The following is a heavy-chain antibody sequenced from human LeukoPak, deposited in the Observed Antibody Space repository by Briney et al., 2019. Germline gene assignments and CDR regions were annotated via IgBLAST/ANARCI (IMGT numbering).Heavy chain of an antibody. V-gene: IGHV4-4*07. D-gene: IGHD6-13*01. CDR2: IYNSGSA. J-gene: IGHJ5*02. CDR3: AKSRVAAAGTTFAT. CDR1: GGSMEIDY. Sequence: SETLSLTCTVSGGSMEIDYWNWIRQPAAKGLEWIRRIYNSGSANYSPSLKSRVSMSIDTSKSRISLQLTSVTAADTAVYYCAKSRVAAAGTTFATWGQGTLVTVSS.